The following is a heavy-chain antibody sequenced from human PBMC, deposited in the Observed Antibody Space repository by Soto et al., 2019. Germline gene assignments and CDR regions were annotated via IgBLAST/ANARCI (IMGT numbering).Heavy chain of an antibody. J-gene: IGHJ4*02. V-gene: IGHV4-59*01. Sequence: PSETLSLTCTVSGGSISSYYWSWIRQPPGKGLEWIGYIYYSGSTNYNPSLKSRVTISVDTSKNQFSLKLSSVTAADTAVYYCAGYDYGDPFDYWGQGTLVTVSS. D-gene: IGHD4-17*01. CDR3: AGYDYGDPFDY. CDR2: IYYSGST. CDR1: GGSISSYY.